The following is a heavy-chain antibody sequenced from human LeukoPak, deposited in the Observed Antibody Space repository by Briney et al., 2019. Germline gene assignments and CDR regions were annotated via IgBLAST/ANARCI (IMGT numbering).Heavy chain of an antibody. CDR2: IIPIFGTA. CDR1: GGTFSSYA. Sequence: ASVKVSCKASGGTFSSYAISWVRQAPGQGLEWMGGIIPIFGTANYAQKFQGRVTIPPDESTSPAYMELSSLRSEDTAVYYCARHPRVGAQGVDYWGQGTLVTVSS. D-gene: IGHD1-26*01. V-gene: IGHV1-69*13. CDR3: ARHPRVGAQGVDY. J-gene: IGHJ4*02.